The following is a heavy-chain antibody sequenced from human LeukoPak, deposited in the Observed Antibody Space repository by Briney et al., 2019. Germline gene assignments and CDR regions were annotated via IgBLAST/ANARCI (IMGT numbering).Heavy chain of an antibody. CDR1: GYSFSSYW. Sequence: GESLKISCKASGYSFSSYWIGWVRQMPGKGLEWMAIINPGDYDARYSPSFQGQVTVSADRSISTAYMQWSTLKASDTATYYCTKAPTSSLSFFDFWGQGTLVIVSS. J-gene: IGHJ4*02. CDR3: TKAPTSSLSFFDF. D-gene: IGHD5-24*01. CDR2: INPGDYDA. V-gene: IGHV5-51*01.